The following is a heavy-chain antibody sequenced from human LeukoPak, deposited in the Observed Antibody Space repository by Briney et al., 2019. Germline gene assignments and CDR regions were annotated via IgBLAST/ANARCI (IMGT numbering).Heavy chain of an antibody. CDR3: AKRNYYFDY. CDR2: ISDSGGST. CDR1: GFTFSNYA. V-gene: IGHV3-23*01. Sequence: GGSLRLSCAASGFTFSNYAMSWVRQAPGKGLEWVSSISDSGGSTYYADSVKGWFTISRDNSKNTLYLQMNSLRAEDTAVYYCAKRNYYFDYWGQGTLVTVSS. D-gene: IGHD1-14*01. J-gene: IGHJ4*02.